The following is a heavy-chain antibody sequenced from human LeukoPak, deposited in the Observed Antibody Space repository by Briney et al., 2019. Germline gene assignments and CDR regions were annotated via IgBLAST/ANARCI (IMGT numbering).Heavy chain of an antibody. CDR2: ISGSGGST. D-gene: IGHD6-19*01. V-gene: IGHV3-23*01. Sequence: PGGSLRLSCAASGFTFSNYAMSWVRQAPGKGLEWVSTISGSGGSTYYADSVKGRFTISRDNSKNTLYLQMNSLRADDTAVYSCAKHRGSSGYDALDIWGQGTMVTVSS. CDR1: GFTFSNYA. CDR3: AKHRGSSGYDALDI. J-gene: IGHJ3*02.